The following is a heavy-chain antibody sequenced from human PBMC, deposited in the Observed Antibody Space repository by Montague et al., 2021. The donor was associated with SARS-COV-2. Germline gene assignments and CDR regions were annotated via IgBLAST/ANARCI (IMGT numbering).Heavy chain of an antibody. CDR2: ISSGSGSSI. Sequence: LSLSLSASGFSFSSYEMNWARQAPGKGLEWISYISSGSGSSIHYADSVRGRFTISRANAKNSLYLQMNGLRAEDTAIYYCARDVDPNSWDGMDVWGQGTTVTVSS. CDR3: ARDVDPNSWDGMDV. J-gene: IGHJ6*02. CDR1: GFSFSSYE. D-gene: IGHD2-15*01. V-gene: IGHV3-48*03.